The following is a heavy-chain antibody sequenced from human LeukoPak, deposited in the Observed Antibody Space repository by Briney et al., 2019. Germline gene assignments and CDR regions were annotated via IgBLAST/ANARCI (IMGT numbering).Heavy chain of an antibody. Sequence: GGALGLYCAASGFTFSSYIMNWVPQAPGKGLEWVSSISSSSSYIYYADSVKGRFTISRGNAKNSLYLQMNSLRAEDTAVCYCARDRIAAAGAYFDYWGQGTLVTVSS. V-gene: IGHV3-21*01. D-gene: IGHD6-13*01. CDR3: ARDRIAAAGAYFDY. J-gene: IGHJ4*02. CDR1: GFTFSSYI. CDR2: ISSSSSYI.